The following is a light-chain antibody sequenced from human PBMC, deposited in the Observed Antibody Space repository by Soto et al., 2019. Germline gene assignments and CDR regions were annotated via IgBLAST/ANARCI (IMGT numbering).Light chain of an antibody. V-gene: IGLV6-57*01. CDR1: SGSFASNS. CDR2: EDN. CDR3: QSYDSSNWV. J-gene: IGLJ3*02. Sequence: NFMLTQPHSVSESPGKTVTISCTRSSGSFASNSVQWYQQRPGGSPTTVIYEDNQRPSGVHDRFSGSIDSSSKSASLSISGLKTEDEADYYCQSYDSSNWVFGGGTKLTVL.